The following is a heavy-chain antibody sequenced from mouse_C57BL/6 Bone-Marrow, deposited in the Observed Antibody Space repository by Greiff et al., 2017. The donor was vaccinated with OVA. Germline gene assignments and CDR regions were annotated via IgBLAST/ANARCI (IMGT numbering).Heavy chain of an antibody. V-gene: IGHV5-4*01. CDR2: ISDGGSYT. Sequence: EVQVVESGGGLVKPGGSLKLSCAASGFTFSSSAMSWVRQTPEKRLEWVATISDGGSYTYYPDNVKGRFTISRDNAKNNLYLQRSHLKSEDTAMYYCARGGLGQGFAYWGQGTLVTVSA. J-gene: IGHJ3*01. CDR1: GFTFSSSA. D-gene: IGHD4-1*01. CDR3: ARGGLGQGFAY.